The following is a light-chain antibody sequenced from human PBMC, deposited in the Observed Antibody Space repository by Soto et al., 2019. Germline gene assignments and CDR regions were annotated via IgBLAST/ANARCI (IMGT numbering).Light chain of an antibody. CDR2: EDI. V-gene: IGLV2-23*01. CDR3: CSYAGSRTLV. Sequence: QSALTQPASVSGSPGQSITISCTGTSSDVGSYNLVSWYQHHPGKAPKLMIYEDIKRPSGVSDRFSGSKSGNTASLTISGLQAEDEADYYCCSYAGSRTLVFGGGTKVTVL. CDR1: SSDVGSYNL. J-gene: IGLJ2*01.